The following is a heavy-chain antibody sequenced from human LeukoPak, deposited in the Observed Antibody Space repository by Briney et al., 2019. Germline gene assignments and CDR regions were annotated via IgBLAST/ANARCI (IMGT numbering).Heavy chain of an antibody. J-gene: IGHJ4*02. V-gene: IGHV3-23*01. CDR1: GFTFSTYA. Sequence: GGSDRLSCAASGFTFSTYAMSWVRQAPGKGLEWVSALSGSGGSSYYADSVRGRFTISRDNSKNTLYLQMNSLRAEDTAVYYCAKERTSEGYFDYWGQGTLVSVSS. CDR3: AKERTSEGYFDY. CDR2: LSGSGGSS. D-gene: IGHD1-1*01.